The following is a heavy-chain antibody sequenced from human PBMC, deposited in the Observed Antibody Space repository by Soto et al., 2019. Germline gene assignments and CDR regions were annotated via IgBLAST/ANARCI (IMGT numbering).Heavy chain of an antibody. J-gene: IGHJ4*02. V-gene: IGHV3-48*04. D-gene: IGHD7-27*01. CDR1: GFTFSSYS. CDR2: ISSSSSTI. CDR3: ARDPIWGIGY. Sequence: GGSLRLSCAASGFTFSSYSMNWVRQAPGKGLEWVSYISSSSSTIYYADSVKCRFTITRDNAKNSLYLQMNSLRAEDTAVYYCARDPIWGIGYWGQGTLVTVSS.